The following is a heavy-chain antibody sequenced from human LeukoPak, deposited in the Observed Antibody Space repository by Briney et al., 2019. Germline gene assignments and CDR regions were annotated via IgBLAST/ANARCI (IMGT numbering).Heavy chain of an antibody. J-gene: IGHJ6*02. CDR3: ARGGPDFWSGYRLYGMDV. D-gene: IGHD3-3*01. Sequence: SESLSLTCPVSGGSISSYYWSWLRQPPGTGLEWIGYIYYRGSTNYNPFLKSRVTISVDTSKNQISLKLSSVIAADTAVYYCARGGPDFWSGYRLYGMDVWGQGTTVTVSS. CDR2: IYYRGST. CDR1: GGSISSYY. V-gene: IGHV4-59*01.